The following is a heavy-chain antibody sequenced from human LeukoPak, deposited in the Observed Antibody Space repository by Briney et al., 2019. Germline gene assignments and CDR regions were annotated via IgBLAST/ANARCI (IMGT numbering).Heavy chain of an antibody. J-gene: IGHJ3*02. V-gene: IGHV4-59*12. CDR2: VDHTGST. CDR1: DDSITMYY. Sequence: SETLSLTCTVSDDSITMYYWTWIRQPPGKGLEWIGYVDHTGSTKFNPSLNGRVSISRDTSKNFFSLNLSSVTAADTAVFYCARLGLTRDAFDIWGHGTMVTVSS. D-gene: IGHD1-26*01. CDR3: ARLGLTRDAFDI.